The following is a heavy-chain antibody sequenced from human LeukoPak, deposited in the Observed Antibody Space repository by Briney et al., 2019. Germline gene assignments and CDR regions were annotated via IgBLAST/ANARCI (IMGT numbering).Heavy chain of an antibody. Sequence: PSETLSLTCTVSGGSISSYYWSWIRQPPGKGLEWIGYIYYSGSTNYNPSLKSRVTISVDTSKNQFSLKLSSVTPADTAVYYCARVYYYDSSGYYHYFDYWGQGTLVTVSS. CDR2: IYYSGST. CDR1: GGSISSYY. CDR3: ARVYYYDSSGYYHYFDY. D-gene: IGHD3-22*01. V-gene: IGHV4-59*01. J-gene: IGHJ4*02.